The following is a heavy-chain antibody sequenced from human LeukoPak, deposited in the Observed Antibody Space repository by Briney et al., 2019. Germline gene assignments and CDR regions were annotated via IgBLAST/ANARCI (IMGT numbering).Heavy chain of an antibody. Sequence: PGRSLRLSCAASGFTFSTYGMHWVRQAPGKGLEWVAIIWYDGSDEYYADSVKGRFAISRDNSKNTLYLQMNSRKAEDTAVYYCAREGGQQLGSFDYWGQGTLVTVSS. CDR2: IWYDGSDE. CDR1: GFTFSTYG. J-gene: IGHJ4*02. CDR3: AREGGQQLGSFDY. D-gene: IGHD6-13*01. V-gene: IGHV3-33*01.